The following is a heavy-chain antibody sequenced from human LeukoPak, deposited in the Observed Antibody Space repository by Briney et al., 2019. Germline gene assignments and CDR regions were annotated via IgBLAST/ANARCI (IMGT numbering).Heavy chain of an antibody. V-gene: IGHV4-59*08. CDR2: IFYSGST. J-gene: IGHJ3*02. CDR1: GGSISSYY. CDR3: ARLGSTFDI. D-gene: IGHD2-2*01. Sequence: PSETLSLTCTVSGGSISSYYWSWIRQPPGKGLEWIGYIFYSGSTNYNPSLKSRVTISVDTSKNQISLKLSSVTAADTAVYYCARLGSTFDIWGQGTMVTVSS.